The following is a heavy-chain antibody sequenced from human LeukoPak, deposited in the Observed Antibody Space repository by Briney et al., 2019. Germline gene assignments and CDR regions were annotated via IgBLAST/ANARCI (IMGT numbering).Heavy chain of an antibody. J-gene: IGHJ4*02. CDR3: ARLHPDGYAPY. CDR1: GYSISSGYY. D-gene: IGHD5-18*01. CDR2: SGST. Sequence: PSETLSLTCTVSGYSISSGYYWGWIRQPPGKGLEWIGSGSTYYNPSLKSRVTISVDRSKNQFSLKLRSVTAADTAMYYCARLHPDGYAPYWGQGTLVTVSS. V-gene: IGHV4-38-2*02.